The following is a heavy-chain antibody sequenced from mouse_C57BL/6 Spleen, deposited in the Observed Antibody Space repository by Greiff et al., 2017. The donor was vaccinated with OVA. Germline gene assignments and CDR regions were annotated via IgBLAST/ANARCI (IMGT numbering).Heavy chain of an antibody. J-gene: IGHJ2*01. V-gene: IGHV1-42*01. Sequence: DVKLQESGPELVKPGASVKISCKASGYSFTGYYMNWVKQSPEKSLEWIGEINPSTGGTTYNQKFKAKATLTVDKSSSTAYMQLKSLTSEDSAVYYCARGKYYYGSSYDFDYWGQGTTLTVSS. D-gene: IGHD1-1*01. CDR3: ARGKYYYGSSYDFDY. CDR1: GYSFTGYY. CDR2: INPSTGGT.